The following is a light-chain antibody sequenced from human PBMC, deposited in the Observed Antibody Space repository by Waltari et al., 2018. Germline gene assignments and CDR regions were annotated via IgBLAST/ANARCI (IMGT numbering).Light chain of an antibody. Sequence: ETVLTQSPGTLSLSPGERATLSCRASQTIWNSHLGWYQQKPGQAPRLLIYGASTRATGTPDRFSGSGSGTDFSLTISRLEPEDFAVYYCHQYDTSPLTFGGGTRVDIK. J-gene: IGKJ4*01. CDR3: HQYDTSPLT. CDR1: QTIWNSH. CDR2: GAS. V-gene: IGKV3-20*01.